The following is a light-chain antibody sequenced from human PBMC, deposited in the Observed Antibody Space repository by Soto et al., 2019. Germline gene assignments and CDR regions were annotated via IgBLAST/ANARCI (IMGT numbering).Light chain of an antibody. CDR3: MQGTHWPPWT. CDR2: KVS. Sequence: DDVMTQSPLSLPVTLGQPASISCRSSQSLVHSDGNTYLNWFQQRPGQSPRRLIFKVSNRDSGVPDRLSGSGSGTDFTLKISRVEAEDVGVYYCMQGTHWPPWTFGQGTKVDIK. V-gene: IGKV2-30*02. CDR1: QSLVHSDGNTY. J-gene: IGKJ1*01.